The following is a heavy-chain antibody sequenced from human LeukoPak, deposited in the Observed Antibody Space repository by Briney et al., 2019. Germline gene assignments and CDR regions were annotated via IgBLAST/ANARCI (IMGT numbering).Heavy chain of an antibody. CDR1: GGSFSGYY. Sequence: PSETLSLTCAVYGGSFSGYYWSWIGQPPGKGREWIGEINHSGSTNYTPSLTSRVTISVDTSKNQFSLKLSSVTAADTAVYYCARGDLLTGYYSGFDPWGQGTLVTVSS. CDR3: ARGDLLTGYYSGFDP. V-gene: IGHV4-34*01. J-gene: IGHJ5*02. CDR2: INHSGST. D-gene: IGHD3-9*01.